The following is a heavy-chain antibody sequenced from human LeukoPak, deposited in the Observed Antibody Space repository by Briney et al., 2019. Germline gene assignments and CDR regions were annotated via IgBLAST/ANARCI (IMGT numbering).Heavy chain of an antibody. J-gene: IGHJ4*02. CDR1: GFTFTSYA. Sequence: GGSLRLSCAASGFTFTSYAMSWVRQAPGKGLEWVSAITGSGGTTYYADFVRGRFTISRDNSKNTLYLQMNGLRVEDTAVYYCAKMQGYFDYWGQGTLVTVSS. CDR3: AKMQGYFDY. V-gene: IGHV3-23*01. CDR2: ITGSGGTT.